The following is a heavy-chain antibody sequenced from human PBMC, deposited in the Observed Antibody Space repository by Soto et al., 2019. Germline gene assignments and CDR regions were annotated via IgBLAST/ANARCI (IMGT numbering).Heavy chain of an antibody. CDR3: ATVVGRYCSSTSCLGVVNYYMDV. V-gene: IGHV1-24*01. D-gene: IGHD2-2*01. CDR2: FDPEDGET. CDR1: GYTLTELS. J-gene: IGHJ6*03. Sequence: ASVKVSCKVSGYTLTELSMHWVRQAPGKGLEWMGGFDPEDGETIYAQKFQGRVTMTEDTSTDTAYMELSSLRSEDTAVYYCATVVGRYCSSTSCLGVVNYYMDVWGKGTTVTVSS.